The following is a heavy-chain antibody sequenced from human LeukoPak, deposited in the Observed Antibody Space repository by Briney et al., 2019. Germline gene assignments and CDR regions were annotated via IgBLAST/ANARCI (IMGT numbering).Heavy chain of an antibody. D-gene: IGHD2-2*01. Sequence: GGSLRLSCVASGFTFSSYSMNWVRQAPGKGLEWVSSISSSSSYIYYADSVKGRFTISRDNAKTSLDLQMNSLQAEDTAVYYCARGDRDLYCSSTSCYPVLGGQGTLVTVSS. CDR3: ARGDRDLYCSSTSCYPVL. CDR2: ISSSSSYI. V-gene: IGHV3-21*01. J-gene: IGHJ4*02. CDR1: GFTFSSYS.